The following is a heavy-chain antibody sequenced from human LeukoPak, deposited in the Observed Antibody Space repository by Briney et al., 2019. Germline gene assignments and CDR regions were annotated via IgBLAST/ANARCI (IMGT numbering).Heavy chain of an antibody. CDR3: ARIGSAAFTDY. D-gene: IGHD3-3*02. CDR1: GFTLRTYA. J-gene: IGHJ4*02. Sequence: GRSLRPSCAASGFTLRTYAMNSVRQAPGNRMEWVSAISDGGGAIYYADSVKGRFTMSRDNSKNSLFLQMNSLRAEDTAVYYCARIGSAAFTDYWGQGTLVTVSS. V-gene: IGHV3-23*01. CDR2: ISDGGGAI.